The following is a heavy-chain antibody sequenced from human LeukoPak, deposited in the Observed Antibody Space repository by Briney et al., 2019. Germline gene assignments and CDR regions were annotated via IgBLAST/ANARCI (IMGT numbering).Heavy chain of an antibody. J-gene: IGHJ4*02. V-gene: IGHV4-4*07. CDR1: GGSISSYY. CDR2: IYNSGRI. Sequence: SETLSLTCTVSGGSISSYYWSWIRQPAGKGLEWIGRIYNSGRINYNPSLKSRITMSVGTSKNQFFLKLSSVTAADTAVYYCARERSHYYDRSGYYPYYFDYWGQGTLVTVSS. D-gene: IGHD3-22*01. CDR3: ARERSHYYDRSGYYPYYFDY.